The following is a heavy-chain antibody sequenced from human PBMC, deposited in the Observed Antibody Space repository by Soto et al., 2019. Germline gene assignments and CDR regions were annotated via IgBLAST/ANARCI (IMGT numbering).Heavy chain of an antibody. V-gene: IGHV1-46*01. D-gene: IGHD4-17*01. CDR1: GYTFTSYY. CDR2: INPSGGST. CDR3: ARDTTVTTFDY. J-gene: IGHJ4*02. Sequence: QVQLVQSGAEVKKPGASVKVSCKASGYTFTSYYMHWVRQAPGQGLEWMGIINPSGGSTSYAQKFQGRVTMTRXTSTSTVYMELSSLRSEDTAVYYCARDTTVTTFDYWGQGTLVTVSS.